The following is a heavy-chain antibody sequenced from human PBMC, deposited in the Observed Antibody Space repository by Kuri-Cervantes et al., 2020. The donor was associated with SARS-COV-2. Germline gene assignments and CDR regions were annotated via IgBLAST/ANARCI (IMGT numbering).Heavy chain of an antibody. CDR3: AREGYCSGDSCFDY. V-gene: IGHV4-59*01. CDR1: GGSISSYY. CDR2: IYYSGST. D-gene: IGHD2-15*01. Sequence: SETLSLTCTVSGGSISSYYWSWIRQPPGKGLEWIGYIYYSGSTNYNPSLKSRVTISVDTSKNQFSLKLSSVTAADTAVYYCAREGYCSGDSCFDYWGQGTLVTVSS. J-gene: IGHJ4*02.